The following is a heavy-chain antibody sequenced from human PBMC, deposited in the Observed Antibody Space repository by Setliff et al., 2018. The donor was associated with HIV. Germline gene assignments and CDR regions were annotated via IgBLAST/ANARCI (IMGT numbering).Heavy chain of an antibody. Sequence: SETLSLTCTVSGDSINSGTYYWSWTRQPAGKGLEWIGRLHPSGDTNYNPSLKSRVTMSIDTSKNQFSLKLSSVTAADTAVYYCARDNSYYYGSGSHYWYGMDVWGQGTTVTVSS. CDR2: LHPSGDT. CDR3: ARDNSYYYGSGSHYWYGMDV. J-gene: IGHJ6*01. D-gene: IGHD3-10*01. CDR1: GDSINSGTYY. V-gene: IGHV4-61*02.